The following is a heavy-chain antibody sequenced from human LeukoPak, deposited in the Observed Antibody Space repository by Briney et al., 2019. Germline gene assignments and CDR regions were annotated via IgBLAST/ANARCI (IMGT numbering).Heavy chain of an antibody. CDR1: GYTFTSYG. Sequence: ASVKVSCKASGYTFTSYGISWVRQAPGQGLEWMGWISAYNGNTNYAQKLQGRVTMTTDTSTSTAYMELRSLRSDDTAVYYCAREIGPIQLHLWSSAFDLWGQGTLVTVSS. D-gene: IGHD5-18*01. CDR2: ISAYNGNT. J-gene: IGHJ4*02. V-gene: IGHV1-18*01. CDR3: AREIGPIQLHLWSSAFDL.